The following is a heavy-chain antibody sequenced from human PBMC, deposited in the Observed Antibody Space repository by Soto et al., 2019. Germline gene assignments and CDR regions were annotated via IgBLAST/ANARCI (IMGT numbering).Heavy chain of an antibody. CDR3: AKVGGQPYYDFWSGPDKDY. CDR1: GFTFSSYG. J-gene: IGHJ4*02. CDR2: ISYDGSNK. V-gene: IGHV3-30*18. Sequence: GGSLRLSCAASGFTFSSYGMHWVRQAPGKGLEWVAVISYDGSNKYYADSVKGRFTISRDNSKNTLYLQMNSLRAEDTAVYYCAKVGGQPYYDFWSGPDKDYWGQGTLVTVSS. D-gene: IGHD3-3*01.